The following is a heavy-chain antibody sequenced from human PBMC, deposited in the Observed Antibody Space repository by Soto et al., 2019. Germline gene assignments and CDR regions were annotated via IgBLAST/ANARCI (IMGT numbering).Heavy chain of an antibody. D-gene: IGHD3-10*01. Sequence: SETLSLSCAVSGGSISSSNWWSWVRQPPGKVLEWIGEIYHSGSTNYNPSLKSRVTISVDKSKNQFSLKLSSVTAADTAVYYCARSKVRGVIIYGLDVWGQGTTVTVSS. CDR1: GGSISSSNW. V-gene: IGHV4-4*02. CDR2: IYHSGST. J-gene: IGHJ6*02. CDR3: ARSKVRGVIIYGLDV.